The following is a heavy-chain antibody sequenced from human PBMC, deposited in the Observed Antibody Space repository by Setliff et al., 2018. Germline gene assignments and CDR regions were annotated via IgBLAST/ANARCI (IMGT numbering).Heavy chain of an antibody. CDR1: GFTFGNYW. Sequence: PGGSLRLSCAASGFTFGNYWMNWVRQAPGKGLEWVAVTSYDGINKYYADSVKGRFTVSRDNSKNTLSLQMYSLRTEDTALYYCARERHLLSTVVIFGLFDFWGQGALVTVSS. V-gene: IGHV3-30*01. CDR2: TSYDGINK. CDR3: ARERHLLSTVVIFGLFDF. D-gene: IGHD3-3*01. J-gene: IGHJ4*02.